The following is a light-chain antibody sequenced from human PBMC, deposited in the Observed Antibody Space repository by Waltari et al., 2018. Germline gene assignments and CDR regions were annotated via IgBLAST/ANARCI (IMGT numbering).Light chain of an antibody. Sequence: QSVLTQPPSASGTPGQRVTFSCSGSSSNLGNNAVHWSQQPPGTAPKLRLYRSLLRPSAVPGRFSGSKSGTSASLAISGLRSAEEADYYCAAWDDSLTALMFGGGTKVTVL. CDR2: RSL. CDR3: AAWDDSLTALM. CDR1: SSNLGNNA. J-gene: IGLJ3*02. V-gene: IGLV1-47*01.